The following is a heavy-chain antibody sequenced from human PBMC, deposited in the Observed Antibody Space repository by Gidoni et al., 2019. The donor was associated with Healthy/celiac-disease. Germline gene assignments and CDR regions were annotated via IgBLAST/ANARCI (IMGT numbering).Heavy chain of an antibody. J-gene: IGHJ6*02. Sequence: QVQLQQWGAGLLKPSETLSLTCAVYGGSFSGYYWSWIRQPAGKGLEWIGEICHSGSTNYNPSLKSRVTISVDTSKNQFSLKLSSVTAADTAVYYCARGRGYSYGSMIYYYGMDVWGQGTTVTVSS. CDR3: ARGRGYSYGSMIYYYGMDV. D-gene: IGHD5-18*01. V-gene: IGHV4-34*01. CDR1: GGSFSGYY. CDR2: ICHSGST.